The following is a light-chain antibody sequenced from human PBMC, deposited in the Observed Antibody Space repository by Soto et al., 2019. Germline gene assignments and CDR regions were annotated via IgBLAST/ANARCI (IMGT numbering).Light chain of an antibody. CDR2: KAS. V-gene: IGKV1-5*03. CDR1: QSVSSW. Sequence: DITMTQSPSTLSASVGDRVTINCRASQSVSSWLAWYQQKPGKAPKLLIYKASSLESGVPSRFSGSGSGTEFTLTISSLQPDDFATYYCQHYNSYSEAFGQGTKVDIK. J-gene: IGKJ1*01. CDR3: QHYNSYSEA.